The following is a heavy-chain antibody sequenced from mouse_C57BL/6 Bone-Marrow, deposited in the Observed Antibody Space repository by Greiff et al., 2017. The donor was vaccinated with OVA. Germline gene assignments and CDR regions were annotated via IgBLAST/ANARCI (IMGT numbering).Heavy chain of an antibody. V-gene: IGHV5-16*01. CDR2: INYDGSST. CDR1: GFTFSDYY. J-gene: IGHJ2*01. CDR3: ARIYYYGSSYLYFDY. Sequence: EVQVVESEGGLVQPGSSMKLSCTASGFTFSDYYMAWVRQVPEKGLEWVANINYDGSSTYYLDSLKSRFIISRDNAKNILYLQMSSLKSEDTATYYCARIYYYGSSYLYFDYWGQGTTLTVSS. D-gene: IGHD1-1*01.